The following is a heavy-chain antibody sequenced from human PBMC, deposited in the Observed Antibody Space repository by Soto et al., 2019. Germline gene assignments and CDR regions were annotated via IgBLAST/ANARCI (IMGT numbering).Heavy chain of an antibody. CDR3: ARDQEPADLLGWFAP. V-gene: IGHV4-59*01. D-gene: IGHD2-2*01. CDR1: GGSITSYY. CDR2: IFYIGST. J-gene: IGHJ5*02. Sequence: SETLSLTCSVAGGSITSYYWSWIRQPPGKVLEWIGYIFYIGSTNYNPSLKSRVTISVDMSKNQFSLKLSSVIAADTALYFCARDQEPADLLGWFAPWGQGTLVTVSS.